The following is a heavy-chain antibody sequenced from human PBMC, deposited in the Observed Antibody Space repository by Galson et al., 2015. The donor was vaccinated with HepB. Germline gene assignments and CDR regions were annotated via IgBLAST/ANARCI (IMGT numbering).Heavy chain of an antibody. CDR1: GFIFSNNW. CDR3: ATWSGGNY. Sequence: SLRLSCAASGFIFSNNWMNWVRQTPGKGLEWVANINQDGSGMRYVDSVKGRFTISRDNAKNSLFLQMNSLTAEDTAVYYCATWSGGNYWGQGILVTVSS. D-gene: IGHD3-3*01. CDR2: INQDGSGM. V-gene: IGHV3-7*01. J-gene: IGHJ4*02.